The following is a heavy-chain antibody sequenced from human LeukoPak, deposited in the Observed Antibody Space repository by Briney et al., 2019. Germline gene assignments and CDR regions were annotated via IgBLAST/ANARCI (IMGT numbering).Heavy chain of an antibody. J-gene: IGHJ4*02. CDR2: ISYDGSNK. D-gene: IGHD5-18*01. Sequence: GRSLRLSCAASGFTFSSYAMHRVRQAPGKGLEWVAVISYDGSNKYYADSVKGRFTISRDNSKNTLYLQMNSLRAEDTAVYYCAREGRYSYGYYWGQGTLVTVSS. V-gene: IGHV3-30-3*01. CDR1: GFTFSSYA. CDR3: AREGRYSYGYY.